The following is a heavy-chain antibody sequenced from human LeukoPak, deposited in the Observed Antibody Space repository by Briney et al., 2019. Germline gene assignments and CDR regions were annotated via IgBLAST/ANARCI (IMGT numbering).Heavy chain of an antibody. Sequence: ASVKVSCKVSGYTLTELSMHWVRQAPGKGLEWMGGFDPEDGETIYAQKFQGRVTMTEDTSTDTAYMELSGLRSEDTAVYYCATVPPSRYCTNGVCPFDYWGQGTLVTVSS. V-gene: IGHV1-24*01. J-gene: IGHJ4*02. CDR2: FDPEDGET. CDR1: GYTLTELS. D-gene: IGHD2-8*01. CDR3: ATVPPSRYCTNGVCPFDY.